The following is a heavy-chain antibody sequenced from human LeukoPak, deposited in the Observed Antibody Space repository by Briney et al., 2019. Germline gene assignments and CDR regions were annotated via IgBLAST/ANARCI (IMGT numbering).Heavy chain of an antibody. Sequence: SETLSLTCTVAGGSISSYYWSWIRQPAGKGLEWIGRIYTSGSTNYNPSLKSRVTMSVDTSKNQFSLKLSSVTAADTAVYYCARNSPMIGPYSYYGMDVWGQGTTVTVSS. CDR2: IYTSGST. CDR1: GGSISSYY. CDR3: ARNSPMIGPYSYYGMDV. D-gene: IGHD3-22*01. V-gene: IGHV4-4*07. J-gene: IGHJ6*02.